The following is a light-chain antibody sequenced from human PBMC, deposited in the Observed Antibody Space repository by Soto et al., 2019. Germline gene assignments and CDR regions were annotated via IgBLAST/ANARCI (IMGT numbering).Light chain of an antibody. CDR2: KAT. CDR1: QSITTW. V-gene: IGKV1-5*03. Sequence: DIQMTQSPSTLSASVGDRVTITCRASQSITTWLAWYQQKPGKAPQLLIYKATNLQSGIPSRFSGSGSGTEFSLSISSLQPEDFAIYYCQQYNDYQYTFGQGTKLEIK. J-gene: IGKJ2*01. CDR3: QQYNDYQYT.